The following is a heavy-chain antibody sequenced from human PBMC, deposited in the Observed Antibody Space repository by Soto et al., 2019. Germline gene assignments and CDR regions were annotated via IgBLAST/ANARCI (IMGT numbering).Heavy chain of an antibody. Sequence: QVQLVQSGAEVKKPGSSVKVSCKASGGTFSSYAISWVRQAPGQGLEWMGGIIPIFGTANYAQKFQGRVTITADESTSTAYMELSSLRSEDTAVYYCARQGVLAARFPNYYGMDVWGQGTTVTVSS. CDR2: IIPIFGTA. J-gene: IGHJ6*02. V-gene: IGHV1-69*01. D-gene: IGHD6-6*01. CDR3: ARQGVLAARFPNYYGMDV. CDR1: GGTFSSYA.